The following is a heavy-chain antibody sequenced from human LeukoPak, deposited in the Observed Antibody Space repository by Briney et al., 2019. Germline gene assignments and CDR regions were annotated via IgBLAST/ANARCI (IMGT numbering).Heavy chain of an antibody. Sequence: GGSLRLSCAASGFTFSSYSMNWVRQAPGKGLGWVSYISSSGSTIYYADSVKGRFTISRDNAKNSLYLQMNSLRAEDTAVYYCARGGRYCSSTSCYRRDWFDPWGQGTLVTVSS. CDR2: ISSSGSTI. CDR3: ARGGRYCSSTSCYRRDWFDP. D-gene: IGHD2-2*01. J-gene: IGHJ5*02. V-gene: IGHV3-48*04. CDR1: GFTFSSYS.